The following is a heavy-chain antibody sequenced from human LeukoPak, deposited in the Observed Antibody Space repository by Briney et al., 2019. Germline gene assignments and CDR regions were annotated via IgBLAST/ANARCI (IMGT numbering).Heavy chain of an antibody. D-gene: IGHD3-10*01. CDR2: IIPIFGTA. V-gene: IGHV1-69*13. CDR3: ARAPRARGHFDY. Sequence: ASVKVSXKASGYTFTSYDINWVRQAPGQGLEWMGGIIPIFGTANYAQKFQGRVTITADESTSTAYMELSSLRSEDTAVYYCARAPRARGHFDYWGQGTLVTVSS. CDR1: GYTFTSYD. J-gene: IGHJ4*02.